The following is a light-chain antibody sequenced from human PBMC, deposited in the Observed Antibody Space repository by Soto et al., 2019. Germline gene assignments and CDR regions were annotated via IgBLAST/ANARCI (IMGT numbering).Light chain of an antibody. J-gene: IGLJ2*01. Sequence: QSALTQPASVSGSPGQSVTISCTGTSSDVGSYNLVSWYQQHPGKAPKLMIYEGSKWPSGVSNRFSGSKSGNTASLTITGLQDEEEAAYYCCSYEGSSPISVVFGGGTKLTVL. CDR2: EGS. CDR3: CSYEGSSPISVV. V-gene: IGLV2-23*03. CDR1: SSDVGSYNL.